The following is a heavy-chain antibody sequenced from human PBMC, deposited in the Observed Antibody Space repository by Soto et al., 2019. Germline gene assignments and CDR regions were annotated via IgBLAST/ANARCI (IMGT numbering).Heavy chain of an antibody. CDR2: INSDGSST. CDR3: VSTRLVVAAATREAY. Sequence: EVQLVESGGGLVQPGGSLRLSCAASGFTFSSYWMHWVRQAPGTGLVWVSRINSDGSSTSYADSVNGRFTISRDNTKNTLYLQLNSLGAEDTAVYYCVSTRLVVAAATREAYWGQGTLVTVSS. CDR1: GFTFSSYW. V-gene: IGHV3-74*01. D-gene: IGHD2-15*01. J-gene: IGHJ4*02.